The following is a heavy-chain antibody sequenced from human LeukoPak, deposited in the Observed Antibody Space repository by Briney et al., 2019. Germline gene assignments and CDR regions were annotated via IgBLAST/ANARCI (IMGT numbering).Heavy chain of an antibody. Sequence: SETLSLTCTVPGGFISSYYWSWIRQPAGKALQWIGRIYTSGSPNYNPSLKSRVTMSVDTSKNQFSLKLTSVTAADTAVYYCARDSGSGGWLIDYWGQGTLVTVSS. V-gene: IGHV4-4*07. CDR2: IYTSGSP. CDR3: ARDSGSGGWLIDY. D-gene: IGHD6-19*01. CDR1: GGFISSYY. J-gene: IGHJ4*02.